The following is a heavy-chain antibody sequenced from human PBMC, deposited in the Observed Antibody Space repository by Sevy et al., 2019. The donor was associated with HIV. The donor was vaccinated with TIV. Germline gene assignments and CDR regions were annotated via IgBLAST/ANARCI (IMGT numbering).Heavy chain of an antibody. CDR3: ASRKTTASYSYYMDV. V-gene: IGHV3-48*01. CDR1: GFTLSSFT. Sequence: GGSLRLSCAASGFTLSSFTVTWVRQAPGEGLEWLSFVSSSSDAVFYADSVKGRFTISRDRAKNSLYLQMNSLRADDSAVYYCASRKTTASYSYYMDVWGKGTTVTVSS. CDR2: VSSSSDAV. D-gene: IGHD3-16*01. J-gene: IGHJ6*04.